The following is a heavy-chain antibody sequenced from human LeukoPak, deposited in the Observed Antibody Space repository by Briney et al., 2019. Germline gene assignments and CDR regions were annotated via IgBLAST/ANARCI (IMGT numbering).Heavy chain of an antibody. D-gene: IGHD5-24*01. J-gene: IGHJ4*02. CDR2: IIPIFGTA. Sequence: ASVKVSCKASGGTFSSYAISWVRQAPGQGLEWMGRIIPIFGTANYAQKFQGRVTITTDESTSTAYMELSSLRSEDTAVYYCASEMATIISAPGYWGQGTLVTVSS. V-gene: IGHV1-69*05. CDR1: GGTFSSYA. CDR3: ASEMATIISAPGY.